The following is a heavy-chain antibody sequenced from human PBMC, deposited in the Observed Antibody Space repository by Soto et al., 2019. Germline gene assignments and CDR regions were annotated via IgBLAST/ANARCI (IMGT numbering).Heavy chain of an antibody. D-gene: IGHD2-2*01. J-gene: IGHJ6*02. Sequence: SETLSLTCAVYGGSFSGYYWSWIRQPPGRGLEWIGEINHSGSTNYNPSLKSRVTISVDTSKNQFSLKLSSVTAADTAVYYCARGGPAARKGDYYGMDVWGQGTTVTVSS. CDR3: ARGGPAARKGDYYGMDV. CDR2: INHSGST. V-gene: IGHV4-34*01. CDR1: GGSFSGYY.